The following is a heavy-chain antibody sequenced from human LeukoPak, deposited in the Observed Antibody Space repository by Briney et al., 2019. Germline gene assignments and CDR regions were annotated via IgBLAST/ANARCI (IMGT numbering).Heavy chain of an antibody. CDR1: GGSISSYY. V-gene: IGHV4-4*07. CDR3: ARDGAPGVEIATINAFDI. Sequence: PSETLSLTCTVSGGSISSYYWSWIRQPAGKGLEWIGRIYTSGSTNYNPSLKSRVTMSVDTSKNQFSLKLSSVTAADTAVYYCARDGAPGVEIATINAFDIWGQGTMVTVSS. CDR2: IYTSGST. D-gene: IGHD5-24*01. J-gene: IGHJ3*02.